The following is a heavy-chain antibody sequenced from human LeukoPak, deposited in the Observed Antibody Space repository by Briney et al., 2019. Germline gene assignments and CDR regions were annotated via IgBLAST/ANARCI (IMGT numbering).Heavy chain of an antibody. Sequence: GESLKISCKGSGYSINNYWVGWVRQMPGKGLEWMGIIYPADSDIRYSPSFQGQVTISADKSISTVYLQWSSLKASDTAMYYCARQEYCSGGSCYTWFDPWGQGTLVTVSS. D-gene: IGHD2-15*01. CDR3: ARQEYCSGGSCYTWFDP. J-gene: IGHJ5*02. CDR2: IYPADSDI. CDR1: GYSINNYW. V-gene: IGHV5-51*01.